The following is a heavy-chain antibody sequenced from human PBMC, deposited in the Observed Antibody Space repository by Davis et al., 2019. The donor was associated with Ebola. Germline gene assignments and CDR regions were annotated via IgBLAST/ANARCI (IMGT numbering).Heavy chain of an antibody. CDR1: GFTFSSYG. J-gene: IGHJ4*02. D-gene: IGHD3-22*01. CDR3: ASDGHSSGYLPGY. Sequence: PGGSLRLSCAASGFTFSSYGMHWVRQAPGKGLEWVAVISYHGTNQYYADSVKGRFTISRDNSKNMLFLQMNSLRAEDTAVYFCASDGHSSGYLPGYWGQGTLVTVSS. V-gene: IGHV3-30*03. CDR2: ISYHGTNQ.